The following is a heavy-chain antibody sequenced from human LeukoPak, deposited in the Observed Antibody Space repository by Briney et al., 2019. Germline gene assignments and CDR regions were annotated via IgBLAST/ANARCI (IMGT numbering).Heavy chain of an antibody. Sequence: SVTVSCKASGGTFSSYAITWVRQAPGLGLEWMGRIIPTLEVANYAQKFQGRVTITADKSTSTAYMELSSLRPEDTAVYYCARVISGTWLWFWGQGTLVTVSS. D-gene: IGHD1-14*01. CDR2: IIPTLEVA. J-gene: IGHJ4*02. CDR3: ARVISGTWLWF. CDR1: GGTFSSYA. V-gene: IGHV1-69*04.